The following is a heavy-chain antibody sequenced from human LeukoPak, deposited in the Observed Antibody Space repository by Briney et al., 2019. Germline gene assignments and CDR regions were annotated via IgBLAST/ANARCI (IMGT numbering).Heavy chain of an antibody. D-gene: IGHD3-10*01. CDR2: INTGNGNT. CDR1: GYSFANYG. CDR3: ARVPLSDASGRYYSH. J-gene: IGHJ1*01. V-gene: IGHV1-3*04. Sequence: ASVKVSCKPSGYSFANYGMHWVRQAPRQSLEWMGWINTGNGNTESSQKFQDRVALTRDTSASTAYMELNSLSSEDTAVYYCARVPLSDASGRYYSHWGQGTLVTVSS.